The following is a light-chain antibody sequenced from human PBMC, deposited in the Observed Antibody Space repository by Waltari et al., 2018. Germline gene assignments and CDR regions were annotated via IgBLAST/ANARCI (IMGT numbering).Light chain of an antibody. CDR2: DVN. Sequence: QSALTQPRSVSGSPAQSVTISCSGTSSDIGGYNYVSWYQQYPGKAPKLSIYDVNKRPPGFPDRFPGSKSGNTASLTSSGLQTEDEADYYCCSYAGPDNHVVFGGGTKMTVL. V-gene: IGLV2-11*01. CDR3: CSYAGPDNHVV. J-gene: IGLJ2*01. CDR1: SSDIGGYNY.